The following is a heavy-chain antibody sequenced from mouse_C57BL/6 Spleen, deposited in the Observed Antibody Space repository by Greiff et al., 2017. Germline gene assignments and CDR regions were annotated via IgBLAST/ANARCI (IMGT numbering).Heavy chain of an antibody. CDR2: IDPETGGT. J-gene: IGHJ4*01. CDR3: TNYDYAYAMDY. Sequence: QVQLKESGAELVRPGASVTLSCKASGYTFTDYEMHWVKQTPVHGLEWIGAIDPETGGTAYNQKFKGKAILTADKSSSTAYMELRSLTSEDSAVYYCTNYDYAYAMDYWGQGTSVTVSS. CDR1: GYTFTDYE. D-gene: IGHD2-4*01. V-gene: IGHV1-15*01.